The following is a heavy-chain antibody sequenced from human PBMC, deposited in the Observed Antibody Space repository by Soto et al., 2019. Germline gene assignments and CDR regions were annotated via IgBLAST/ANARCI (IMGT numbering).Heavy chain of an antibody. J-gene: IGHJ5*02. CDR3: AREIVVATFRFDP. CDR1: GGTFSSYT. D-gene: IGHD5-12*01. CDR2: IIPILGIA. V-gene: IGHV1-69*04. Sequence: GASVKVSCKASGGTFSSYTISWVRQAPGQGLEWMGRIIPILGIANYAQKFQGRVTITADKSTSTAYMELSSLRSEDTAVYYCAREIVVATFRFDPWGQGTLVTVS.